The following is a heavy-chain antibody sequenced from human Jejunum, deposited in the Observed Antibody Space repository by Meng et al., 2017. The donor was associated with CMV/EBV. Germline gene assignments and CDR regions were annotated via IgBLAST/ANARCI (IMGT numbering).Heavy chain of an antibody. V-gene: IGHV3-21*01. CDR3: ARGYDFRYGMDV. CDR1: GFTFGSDT. CDR2: ISSSRNYE. D-gene: IGHD3-3*01. Sequence: EASGFTFGSDTMTWVRQAPGKGLEWVSSISSSRNYEYYGDSLKGRLTISRDIAKNSVHLQLSSLRVEDTAVYYCARGYDFRYGMDVWGQGTTVTVSS. J-gene: IGHJ6*02.